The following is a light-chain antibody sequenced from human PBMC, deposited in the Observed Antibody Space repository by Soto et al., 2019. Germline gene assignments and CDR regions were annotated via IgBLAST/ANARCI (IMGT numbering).Light chain of an antibody. J-gene: IGKJ5*01. V-gene: IGKV1-39*01. CDR3: RQSYSSLSIT. Sequence: DLQMTQSPSSLSASVGDRVTITCRASESIARHLNWYQQKPGKAPKLLIYAASSLQNGVPSRFRGGGSGTDFTLTISNLQPEDFATYYCRQSYSSLSITFGQGTRLQIK. CDR1: ESIARH. CDR2: AAS.